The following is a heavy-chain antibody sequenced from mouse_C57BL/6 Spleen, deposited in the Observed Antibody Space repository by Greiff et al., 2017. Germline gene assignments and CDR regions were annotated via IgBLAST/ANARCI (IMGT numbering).Heavy chain of an antibody. D-gene: IGHD2-5*01. CDR1: GFTFSSYA. CDR3: ARGYYSNYAWFAY. J-gene: IGHJ3*01. V-gene: IGHV5-4*03. CDR2: ISDGGSYT. Sequence: DVMLVESGGGLVKPGGSLKLSCAASGFTFSSYAMSWVRQTPEKRLEWVATISDGGSYTYYPDNVKGRFTISRDNAKNNLYLQMSHLKSEDTAMYYCARGYYSNYAWFAYWGQGTLVTVAA.